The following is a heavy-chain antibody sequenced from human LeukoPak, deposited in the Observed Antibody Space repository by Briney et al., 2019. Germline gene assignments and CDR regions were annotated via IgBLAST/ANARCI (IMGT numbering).Heavy chain of an antibody. J-gene: IGHJ4*02. D-gene: IGHD6-13*01. CDR1: GGSFSGYY. Sequence: IPSETLSLTCAVYGGSFSGYYWSWIRQPPGKGLEWIGEINHSGSTNYNPSLKSRVTISVDTSKNQFSLKLSSVTAADTAVYYCARGHSSSWYFSSFDYWDQGTLVTVSS. CDR3: ARGHSSSWYFSSFDY. CDR2: INHSGST. V-gene: IGHV4-34*01.